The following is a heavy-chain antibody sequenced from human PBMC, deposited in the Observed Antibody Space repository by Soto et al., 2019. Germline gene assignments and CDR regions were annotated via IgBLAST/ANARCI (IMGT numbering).Heavy chain of an antibody. CDR2: INGSSSTM. D-gene: IGHD2-15*01. V-gene: IGHV3-48*02. CDR3: ATGDRFSCSGDRCFSDGLFLS. CDR1: GFTFGIYS. J-gene: IGHJ5*02. Sequence: GGSLRLSCAASGFTFGIYSMNWVRQAPGKGLEWISYINGSSSTMYYADSVEGRFIISRDNADNSLYLQMNSLRDADTAVYYCATGDRFSCSGDRCFSDGLFLSWGQGTLVTVSS.